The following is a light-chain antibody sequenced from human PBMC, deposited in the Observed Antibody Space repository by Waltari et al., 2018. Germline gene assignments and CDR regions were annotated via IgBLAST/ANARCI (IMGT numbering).Light chain of an antibody. CDR2: EVS. CDR3: SSYTSSSTYV. CDR1: SSDVGGYNY. V-gene: IGLV2-14*01. Sequence: QSALTQPASVSGSPGQSITISCTGTSSDVGGYNYASWYQQHPGKAPKLMIYEVSNRPSGVSKRFSGSKSGNTASLTISGLQAEDEADYYCSSYTSSSTYVFGTGTKVTVL. J-gene: IGLJ1*01.